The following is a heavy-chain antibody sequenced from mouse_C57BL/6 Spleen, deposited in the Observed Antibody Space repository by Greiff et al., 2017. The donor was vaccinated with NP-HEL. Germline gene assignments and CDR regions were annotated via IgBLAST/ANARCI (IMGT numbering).Heavy chain of an antibody. CDR3: ARSLLYYCGSSYGFAY. Sequence: LEESGAELVRPGTSVKVSCKASGYAFTNYLIEWVKQRPGQGLEWIGVINPGSGGTNYNEKFKGKATLTADKSSSTAYMQLSSLTSEDSAVYFCARSLLYYCGSSYGFAYWGQGTLVTVSA. CDR2: INPGSGGT. CDR1: GYAFTNYL. V-gene: IGHV1-54*01. J-gene: IGHJ3*01. D-gene: IGHD1-1*01.